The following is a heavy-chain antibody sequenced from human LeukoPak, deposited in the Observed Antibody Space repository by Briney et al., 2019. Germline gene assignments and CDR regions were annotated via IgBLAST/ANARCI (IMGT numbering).Heavy chain of an antibody. V-gene: IGHV1-69*05. CDR3: ARGEMATIKTGFDY. CDR1: GGTFSSYA. D-gene: IGHD5-24*01. Sequence: SVKVSCKASGGTFSSYAISWVRQAPGQGLEWMGGIIPIFGTANYAQKFQGRVTITTDESTSTAYMEMSSLRSEDTAVYYCARGEMATIKTGFDYWGQGTLVTVSS. CDR2: IIPIFGTA. J-gene: IGHJ4*02.